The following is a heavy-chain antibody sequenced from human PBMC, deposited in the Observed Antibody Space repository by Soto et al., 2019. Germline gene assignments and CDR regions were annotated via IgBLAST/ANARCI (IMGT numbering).Heavy chain of an antibody. Sequence: GASVKVSCKASGYTFTSYAMHWVRQAPGQRLEWMGWINAGNGNTKYSQKFQGRVTITRDTSASTAYMELSSLRSEDTAVYYCARVGAGYDFWSGIPRYGMDVWGQGTTVTVSS. CDR1: GYTFTSYA. D-gene: IGHD3-3*01. CDR2: INAGNGNT. J-gene: IGHJ6*02. CDR3: ARVGAGYDFWSGIPRYGMDV. V-gene: IGHV1-3*01.